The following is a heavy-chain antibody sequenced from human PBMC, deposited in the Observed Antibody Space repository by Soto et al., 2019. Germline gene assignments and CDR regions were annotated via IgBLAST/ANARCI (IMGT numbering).Heavy chain of an antibody. V-gene: IGHV3-30*18. CDR3: AKELWRDIVVVPAAKSGGNYYYYGMDV. Sequence: GGSLRLSCAASGFTFSSYGMHWVRQAPGKGLKWVAVISYDGSNKYYADSVKGRFTISRDNSKNTLYLQMNSLRAEDRAVYYCAKELWRDIVVVPAAKSGGNYYYYGMDVCGQGTTVTVSS. CDR1: GFTFSSYG. CDR2: ISYDGSNK. D-gene: IGHD2-2*01. J-gene: IGHJ6*02.